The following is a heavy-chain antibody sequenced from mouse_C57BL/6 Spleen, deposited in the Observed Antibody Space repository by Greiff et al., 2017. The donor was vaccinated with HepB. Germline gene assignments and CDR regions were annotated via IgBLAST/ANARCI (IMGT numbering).Heavy chain of an antibody. Sequence: VQLQQPGAELVKPGASVKLSCKASGYTFTSYWMHWVKQRPGRGLEWIGRIDPNSGGTKYNEKFKSKATLTVDKPSSTAYMQISSLTSEDSAVDYWARFQLRRPGLDYWGQGTTLTVSS. CDR1: GYTFTSYW. V-gene: IGHV1-72*01. CDR2: IDPNSGGT. D-gene: IGHD3-2*02. CDR3: ARFQLRRPGLDY. J-gene: IGHJ2*01.